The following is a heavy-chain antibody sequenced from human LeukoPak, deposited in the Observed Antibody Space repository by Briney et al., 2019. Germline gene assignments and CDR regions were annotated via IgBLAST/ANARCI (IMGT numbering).Heavy chain of an antibody. J-gene: IGHJ4*02. CDR2: IYYSGST. V-gene: IGHV4-39*07. CDR3: ARRPLSYGLDY. CDR1: GGSIGSGTYY. Sequence: PSETLSLTCTVSGGSIGSGTYYWGWIRQSPGKGLEWIGSIYYSGSTNYNPSLKSRVTISVDTSKNQFSLKLSSVTAADTAVYYCARRPLSYGLDYWGQGTLVTVSS. D-gene: IGHD3-10*01.